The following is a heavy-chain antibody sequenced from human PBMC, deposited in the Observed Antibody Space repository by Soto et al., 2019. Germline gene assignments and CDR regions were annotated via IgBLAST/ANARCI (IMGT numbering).Heavy chain of an antibody. J-gene: IGHJ6*03. D-gene: IGHD2-15*01. CDR3: ARGRKELLLLYYYYMDV. V-gene: IGHV4-34*01. Sequence: QVQLQQWGAGLLKPSETLSLTCAVYGGSFSGYYWSWIRQPPGKGLEWIGEINHSGSTNYNPSLKSRVTISVDTSKNQFSLKLSSVTAADTAVYYCARGRKELLLLYYYYMDVWGKGTTVTVSS. CDR1: GGSFSGYY. CDR2: INHSGST.